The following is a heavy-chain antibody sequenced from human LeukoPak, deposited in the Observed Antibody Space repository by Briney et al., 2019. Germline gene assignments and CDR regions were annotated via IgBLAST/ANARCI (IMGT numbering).Heavy chain of an antibody. Sequence: SETLSLTCTVSGGSISSYYWSWIRQPPGKGLEWIAYIYYSGSTDYNPSLKSRVTISVDTSMNQFSLKLSSVTAADTAVYYCARVLYYYGSGTSYPHYFVYWGRGTLVTVSS. J-gene: IGHJ4*02. CDR2: IYYSGST. V-gene: IGHV4-59*01. CDR3: ARVLYYYGSGTSYPHYFVY. CDR1: GGSISSYY. D-gene: IGHD3-10*01.